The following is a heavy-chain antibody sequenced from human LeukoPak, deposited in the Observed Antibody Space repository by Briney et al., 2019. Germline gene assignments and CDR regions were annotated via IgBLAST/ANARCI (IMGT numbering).Heavy chain of an antibody. CDR2: INHSGST. Sequence: SETLSLTCAVYGGSFSGYYWSWIRQPPGKGLEWIGEINHSGSTNYNPSLKSRVTISVDTSKNQFSLKLSSVTAADTAVYYCARATYYYGSGSNLEYYYMDVWGKGTTVTVSS. CDR1: GGSFSGYY. V-gene: IGHV4-34*01. CDR3: ARATYYYGSGSNLEYYYMDV. J-gene: IGHJ6*03. D-gene: IGHD3-10*01.